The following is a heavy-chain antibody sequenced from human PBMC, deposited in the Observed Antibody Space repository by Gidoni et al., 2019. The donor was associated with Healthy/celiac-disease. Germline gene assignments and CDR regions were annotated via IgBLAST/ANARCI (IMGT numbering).Heavy chain of an antibody. CDR3: AKDHRFWSAEGGGMDV. Sequence: EVQLVESGGGWVQPGRSRRRSGAASGFTVDEYAMHWVRQAPGKGLEWVSGISWNSGSIGYADSVKGRVTISRDNAKNSLYLQMNSLRAEDTALYYCAKDHRFWSAEGGGMDVWGQGTTVTVSS. J-gene: IGHJ6*02. CDR2: ISWNSGSI. D-gene: IGHD3-3*01. V-gene: IGHV3-9*01. CDR1: GFTVDEYA.